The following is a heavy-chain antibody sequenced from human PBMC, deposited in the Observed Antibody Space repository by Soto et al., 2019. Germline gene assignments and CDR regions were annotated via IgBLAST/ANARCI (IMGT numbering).Heavy chain of an antibody. D-gene: IGHD4-17*01. CDR2: LIPILGIA. CDR3: ASGDYGTFDI. J-gene: IGHJ3*02. CDR1: GGTFSSYT. Sequence: QVQLVPSGAEVKKPGSSVTVSCTASGGTFSSYTISWVRRSPGQGLEWMGRLIPILGIANYAPPFQGRVTITADKSTSTAYMELSSLRSEDTAVYYCASGDYGTFDIWGQGTMVTASS. V-gene: IGHV1-69*02.